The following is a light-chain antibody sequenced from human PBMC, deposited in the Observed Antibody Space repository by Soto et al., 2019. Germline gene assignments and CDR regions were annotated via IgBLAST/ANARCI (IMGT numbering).Light chain of an antibody. V-gene: IGLV2-11*01. CDR3: CSYAGSYTWV. Sequence: QSALTQPRSVSGSPGKSVTISCTGTSSDVGGYNYVSWYQQHPGKAPKLMIYDVSKRPSGVPDRFSGSKSVNTASLTISGLQAEDEAEYYCCSYAGSYTWVFGGVTKLTVL. CDR2: DVS. J-gene: IGLJ3*02. CDR1: SSDVGGYNY.